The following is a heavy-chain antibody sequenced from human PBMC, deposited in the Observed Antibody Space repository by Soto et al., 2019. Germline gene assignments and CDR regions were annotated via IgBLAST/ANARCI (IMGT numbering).Heavy chain of an antibody. CDR2: ISGYNGNT. D-gene: IGHD6-6*01. CDR1: GYTFSSYG. J-gene: IGHJ4*02. Sequence: QVQLVQSGAEVKKPGASVKVSCKASGYTFSSYGISWVRQAPGQGLEWMGWISGYNGNTKYAEKFQGRVTMTTDTSTSTVYMELRSLRSDDTALYYCARDLYSSSPTRGFWGQGTLVTVSS. V-gene: IGHV1-18*01. CDR3: ARDLYSSSPTRGF.